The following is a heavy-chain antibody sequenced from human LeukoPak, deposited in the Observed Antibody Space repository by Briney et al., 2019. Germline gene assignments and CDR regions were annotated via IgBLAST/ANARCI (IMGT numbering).Heavy chain of an antibody. CDR2: IWSDGSKK. D-gene: IGHD7-27*01. CDR1: GFTFSNYG. V-gene: IGHV3-33*01. CDR3: AGRAELGLGFDC. J-gene: IGHJ4*02. Sequence: GGSLRLSCAASGFTFSNYGFHWVRQVPGKGLEWVAVIWSDGSKKYYADSVKGRFTISRDHSKNTLFLQIDSRRAEDTAVYYCAGRAELGLGFDCWGLGTLVIVSS.